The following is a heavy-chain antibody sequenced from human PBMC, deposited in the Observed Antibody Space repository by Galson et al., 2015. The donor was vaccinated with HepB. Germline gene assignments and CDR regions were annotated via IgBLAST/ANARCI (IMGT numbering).Heavy chain of an antibody. D-gene: IGHD2-2*01. CDR3: ARSRRLPAVRYYYYHYGMDV. J-gene: IGHJ6*02. CDR2: INDSGST. Sequence: DTLSLTCAAYGGSFSGYYWTWIRQPPGKRLEWIGEINDSGSTNYNPSLKSRVTISVDTSKNQVSLNLSSVTAADTAVYYCARSRRLPAVRYYYYHYGMDVWGQGTTVTVSS. CDR1: GGSFSGYY. V-gene: IGHV4-34*01.